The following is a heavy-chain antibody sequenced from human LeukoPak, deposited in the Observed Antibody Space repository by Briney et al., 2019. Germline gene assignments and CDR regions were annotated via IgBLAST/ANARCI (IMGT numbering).Heavy chain of an antibody. D-gene: IGHD4-17*01. CDR1: GFTFSSYG. Sequence: GGSLRLSCAASGFTFSSYGMHWVRQAPGKGLEWVAVISYDGSNKYYADSVKGRFTISRDNSKNTLYLQMNSLRAEDTAVYYCARAPPGTVTVDYWGQGTLVTVSS. CDR2: ISYDGSNK. CDR3: ARAPPGTVTVDY. V-gene: IGHV3-30*03. J-gene: IGHJ4*02.